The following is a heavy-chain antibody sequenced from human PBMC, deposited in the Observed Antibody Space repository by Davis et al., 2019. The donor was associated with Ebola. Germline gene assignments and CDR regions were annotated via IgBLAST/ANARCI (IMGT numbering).Heavy chain of an antibody. Sequence: GESLKISCKGSSSFFPTYWIGWVRQMPGKGLEWMGIIYPGDSDTRYSPSFQGQVTISADKSISTAYLQWSSLKASDTAMYYCARLSDCSSTSCYLAYWGQGTLVSVTS. V-gene: IGHV5-51*01. D-gene: IGHD2-2*01. CDR2: IYPGDSDT. CDR1: SSFFPTYW. CDR3: ARLSDCSSTSCYLAY. J-gene: IGHJ4*02.